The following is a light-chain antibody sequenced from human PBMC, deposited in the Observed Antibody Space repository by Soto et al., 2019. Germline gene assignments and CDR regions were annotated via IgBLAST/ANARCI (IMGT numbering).Light chain of an antibody. V-gene: IGKV1-8*01. Sequence: AIRITQSPSSLSASTGDRVTITCRASQGIGSYLAWYQQKPGKAPKLLIYAASTLQSGVPSRFSGSGSGTDFTLTISCLQSEDFATYYCQQYYSYPLTFGGGTKVDIK. J-gene: IGKJ4*01. CDR2: AAS. CDR3: QQYYSYPLT. CDR1: QGIGSY.